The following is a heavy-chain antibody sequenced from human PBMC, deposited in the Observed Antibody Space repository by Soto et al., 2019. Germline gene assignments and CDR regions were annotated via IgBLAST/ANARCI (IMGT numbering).Heavy chain of an antibody. J-gene: IGHJ6*02. CDR3: AREVVRNDLYGMDV. CDR2: ISYDGNNK. CDR1: GFTFSSHA. D-gene: IGHD2-15*01. Sequence: GGSLRVSCAASGFTFSSHAMHWGRQAPGKGLEWVAVISYDGNNKYYADSVKGRFTISRDNSNNTLYLQMNSLRGEDTAVYYCAREVVRNDLYGMDVWGQGTTVTVSS. V-gene: IGHV3-30*04.